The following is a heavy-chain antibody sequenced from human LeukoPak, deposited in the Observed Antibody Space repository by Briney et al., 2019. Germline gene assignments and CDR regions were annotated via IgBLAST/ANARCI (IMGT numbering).Heavy chain of an antibody. J-gene: IGHJ4*02. D-gene: IGHD5-12*01. V-gene: IGHV1-8*03. CDR1: GYTFTSYD. CDR3: ARGRSTGYPYYFEY. CDR2: MNPNSGST. Sequence: SVKLSCKPSGYTFTSYDINWVRQPTGHVLEWMGWMNPNSGSTGYAQKFQGRVTITRNTSISTAYMELSGLRSEDTAVYYCARGRSTGYPYYFEYWGQGTLVTVSS.